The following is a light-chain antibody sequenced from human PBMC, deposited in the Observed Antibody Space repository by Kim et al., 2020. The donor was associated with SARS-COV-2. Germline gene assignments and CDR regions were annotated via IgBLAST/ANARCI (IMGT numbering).Light chain of an antibody. V-gene: IGKV4-1*01. CDR2: WAS. CDR1: QSVLHSANDKNN. CDR3: QQYYSTPWT. Sequence: DIVMTQSPDSLAVSLGERVTIKCKSSQSVLHSANDKNNLAWYQQRPGQFPKLLIYWASTRESGVPDRFRGSGSGTDFTLTISSLQAEDVAVYYCQQYYSTPWTCGQGTKVDIK. J-gene: IGKJ1*01.